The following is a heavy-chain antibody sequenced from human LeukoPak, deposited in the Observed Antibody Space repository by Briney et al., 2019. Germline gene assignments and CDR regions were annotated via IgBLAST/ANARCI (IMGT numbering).Heavy chain of an antibody. Sequence: GGSLRLSCSASGFTFSRYAMHWVRQAPGKGLEYVSAISSNGGSTYYADSVKGRFTISRDNSRNTLNLQMSSLRVEDTAVYYCVRDSSSGSYFDYWGQGTLVTVSS. V-gene: IGHV3-64D*06. D-gene: IGHD3-10*01. CDR2: ISSNGGST. J-gene: IGHJ4*02. CDR3: VRDSSSGSYFDY. CDR1: GFTFSRYA.